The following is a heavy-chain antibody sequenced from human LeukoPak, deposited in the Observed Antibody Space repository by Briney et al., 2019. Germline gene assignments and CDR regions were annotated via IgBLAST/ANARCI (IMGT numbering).Heavy chain of an antibody. V-gene: IGHV3-48*01. Sequence: GGSLRLSCAASGFTFSSYSMNWVRQAPGKGLEWVSYISSSSSTIYYADSVKGQFTISRDNAKNSLYLQMNSLRAEDTAVYYCARDGVRYFDWFGTYDYDYWGQGTLVTVSS. CDR1: GFTFSSYS. D-gene: IGHD3-9*01. J-gene: IGHJ4*02. CDR3: ARDGVRYFDWFGTYDYDY. CDR2: ISSSSSTI.